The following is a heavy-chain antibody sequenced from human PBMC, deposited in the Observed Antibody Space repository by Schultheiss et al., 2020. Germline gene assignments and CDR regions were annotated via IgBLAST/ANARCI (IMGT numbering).Heavy chain of an antibody. J-gene: IGHJ6*03. CDR3: ARVGALQLDYYYYYMDV. D-gene: IGHD5-18*01. Sequence: ASVKVSCKASGYTFTIYVMHWVRQAPGQRLEWMGWSNAGNGNTKYSQEFQGRVTITADKSTSTAYMELSSLRSEDTAVYYCARVGALQLDYYYYYMDVWGKGTTVTVSS. V-gene: IGHV1-3*02. CDR2: SNAGNGNT. CDR1: GYTFTIYV.